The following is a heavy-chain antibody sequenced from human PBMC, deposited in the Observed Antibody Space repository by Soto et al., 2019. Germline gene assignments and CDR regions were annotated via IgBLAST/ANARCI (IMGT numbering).Heavy chain of an antibody. CDR3: ARDGAPPIVVVITDYFDY. J-gene: IGHJ4*02. D-gene: IGHD3-22*01. V-gene: IGHV3-30-3*01. CDR1: GVTFSSYA. Sequence: HPGGSLRLSCAASGVTFSSYAMHWVHQAPGKGLEWVAVISNNGSNKYYADSVKGRFTISRDNAKNSLYLQMNSLRDEDTAVYYCARDGAPPIVVVITDYFDYWGQGTLVTVSS. CDR2: ISNNGSNK.